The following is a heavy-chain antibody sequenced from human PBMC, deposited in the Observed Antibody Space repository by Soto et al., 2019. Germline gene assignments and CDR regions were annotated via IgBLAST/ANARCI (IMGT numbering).Heavy chain of an antibody. Sequence: QVQVQESGPGLVKPSETLSLTCTVSGGSISSYYVSWIRQSAGKGLEWIGRIDTSGTTNYNPSLKSRVTMSVDASKNHFSLNLSSLTAADTAVYYCARGPRGYVYYHGMDVWGQGTTVTVSS. CDR1: GGSISSYY. D-gene: IGHD3-10*01. CDR3: ARGPRGYVYYHGMDV. V-gene: IGHV4-4*07. CDR2: IDTSGTT. J-gene: IGHJ6*02.